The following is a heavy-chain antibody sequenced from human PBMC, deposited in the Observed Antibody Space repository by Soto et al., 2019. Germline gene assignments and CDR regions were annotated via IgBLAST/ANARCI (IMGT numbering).Heavy chain of an antibody. J-gene: IGHJ6*02. CDR3: TRGITLIRGVIPPGYYYGMDV. Sequence: QVQLVQSGAEVKKPGSSVKVSCKASGGTFSSYAISWVRQAPGQGLERMGGFNPIFETANYAQKFQGRVTITADESTNTAYMELSSLRSEDTAVYYCTRGITLIRGVIPPGYYYGMDVWGQGTTVAVSS. D-gene: IGHD3-10*01. V-gene: IGHV1-69*01. CDR2: FNPIFETA. CDR1: GGTFSSYA.